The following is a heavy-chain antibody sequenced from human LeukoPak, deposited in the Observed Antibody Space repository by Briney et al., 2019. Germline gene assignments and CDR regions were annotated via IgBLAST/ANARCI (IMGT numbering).Heavy chain of an antibody. CDR1: GFTFSSYA. J-gene: IGHJ4*02. V-gene: IGHV3-64*01. CDR2: ISSNGGST. D-gene: IGHD5-24*01. CDR3: ARDGRDGYV. Sequence: PGGSLRLSCAASGFTFSSYAMHWVRQAPGKGLEYVSAISSNGGSTYYANSVKGRFTISRDNAKNSLYLQMNSLRAEDTAVYYCARDGRDGYVWGQGTLVTVSS.